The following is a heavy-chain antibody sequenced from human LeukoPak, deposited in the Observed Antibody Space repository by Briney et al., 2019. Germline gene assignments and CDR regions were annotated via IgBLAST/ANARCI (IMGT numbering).Heavy chain of an antibody. V-gene: IGHV1-18*01. Sequence: ASVKVSCKASGYTFTSYGISWVRQAPGQGLEWMGWISAYNGNTNYAQKLQGRVTMTTDTSTSIAYMELRSLRFDDTAVYYCARDFAWGSGGAPIDDNWLDPWGQGILVTVSS. CDR1: GYTFTSYG. D-gene: IGHD7-27*01. CDR3: ARDFAWGSGGAPIDDNWLDP. CDR2: ISAYNGNT. J-gene: IGHJ5*02.